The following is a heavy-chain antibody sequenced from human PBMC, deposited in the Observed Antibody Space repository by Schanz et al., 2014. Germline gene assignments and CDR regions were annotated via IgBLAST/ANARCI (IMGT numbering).Heavy chain of an antibody. V-gene: IGHV3-23*04. J-gene: IGHJ4*02. CDR1: GFTFSNHA. CDR3: ARDGDFDY. CDR2: IGGSGDST. Sequence: VQLVESGGGVVQPGRSLRLSCAASGFTFSNHALSWVRQAPGKGLEWVSGIGGSGDSTHYADSVKGRFIISRDNSNNTVFLQMNSLRAEDTAVYYCARDGDFDYWGQGTLVTVSS.